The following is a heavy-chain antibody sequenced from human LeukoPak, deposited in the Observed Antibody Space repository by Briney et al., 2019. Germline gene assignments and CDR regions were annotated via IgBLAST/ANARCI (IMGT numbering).Heavy chain of an antibody. D-gene: IGHD2-2*01. Sequence: GGSLRLSCAASGFTFSSSAMTWVRQAQGKGLEWVSSISDSASTTYYADSVRGRFTISRDNFENTLYLQMNSLRVDDTAIYYCAKGGSTAWTAVDYWGQGTPVTVSS. J-gene: IGHJ4*02. CDR2: ISDSASTT. V-gene: IGHV3-23*01. CDR3: AKGGSTAWTAVDY. CDR1: GFTFSSSA.